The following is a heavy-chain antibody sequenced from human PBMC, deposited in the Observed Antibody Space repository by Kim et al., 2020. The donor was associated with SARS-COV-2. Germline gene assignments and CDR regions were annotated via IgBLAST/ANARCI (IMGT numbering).Heavy chain of an antibody. V-gene: IGHV3-48*04. CDR2: ISSSSSTI. CDR1: GFTFSSYS. CDR3: ARDPVHRVVAFYYYGMDV. Sequence: GGSLRLSCAASGFTFSSYSMNWVRQAPGKGLEWVSYISSSSSTIYYADSVKGRFTISRDNAKNSLYLQMNSLRAEDTAVYYCARDPVHRVVAFYYYGMDVWGQGTTVTVSS. D-gene: IGHD2-15*01. J-gene: IGHJ6*02.